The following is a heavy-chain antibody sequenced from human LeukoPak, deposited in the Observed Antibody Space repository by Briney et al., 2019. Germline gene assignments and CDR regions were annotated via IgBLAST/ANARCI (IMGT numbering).Heavy chain of an antibody. V-gene: IGHV3-74*01. CDR1: GFTFNSYW. CDR2: INSDGSDT. Sequence: GGSLRLSCAASGFTFNSYWFHWVRQAPGKGLVWVSRINSDGSDTIYADSVKGRFTISRGNTKSTVYLQMNSLKAEDTAVYYCARGGYHHGFDIWGQGTMVTVSS. CDR3: ARGGYHHGFDI. D-gene: IGHD2-15*01. J-gene: IGHJ3*02.